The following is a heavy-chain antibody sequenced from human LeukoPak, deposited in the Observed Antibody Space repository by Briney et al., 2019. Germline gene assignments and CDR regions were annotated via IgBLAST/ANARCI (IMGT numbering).Heavy chain of an antibody. Sequence: TSETLSLTCAVYGGSFSGYYWSWIRQPPGKGLEWIGEINHSGSTNYNPSLKGRVTISVDTSKNQFSLKLSSVTAADTAVYYCARGFLGIVDWGQGTLVTVSS. J-gene: IGHJ4*02. CDR2: INHSGST. CDR3: ARGFLGIVD. D-gene: IGHD1-26*01. V-gene: IGHV4-34*01. CDR1: GGSFSGYY.